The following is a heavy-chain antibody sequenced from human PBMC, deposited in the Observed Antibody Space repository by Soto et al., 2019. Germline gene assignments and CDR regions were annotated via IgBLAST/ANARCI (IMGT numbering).Heavy chain of an antibody. D-gene: IGHD2-15*01. V-gene: IGHV3-66*01. J-gene: IGHJ6*03. CDR2: IQSGGTT. Sequence: EVQLVESGGGLVQPGGSLRLSCAASGFTVSSKYMTWVRQAPGKGLEWGSLIQSGGTTYYEDSVKGRFTISRDTSENTLHLQMDSLRVEDTAVYYCGSDDVLCDGGRCYGITLDVWGKGSTVTV. CDR1: GFTVSSKY. CDR3: GSDDVLCDGGRCYGITLDV.